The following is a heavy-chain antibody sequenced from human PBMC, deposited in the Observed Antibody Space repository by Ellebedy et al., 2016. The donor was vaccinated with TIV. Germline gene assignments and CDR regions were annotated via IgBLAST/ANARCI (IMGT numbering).Heavy chain of an antibody. CDR3: GRGYSYGSGSAGY. J-gene: IGHJ4*02. CDR1: GFTFSNYW. CDR2: INGDGSNI. V-gene: IGHV3-74*01. Sequence: GGSLRLXXAASGFTFSNYWMYWVRQAPGKGLVWVSRINGDGSNIAYADSVKGRFTISRDNADNTLYLQLNSLRVEDTAVYYCGRGYSYGSGSAGYWGQGTQVTVSS. D-gene: IGHD3-10*01.